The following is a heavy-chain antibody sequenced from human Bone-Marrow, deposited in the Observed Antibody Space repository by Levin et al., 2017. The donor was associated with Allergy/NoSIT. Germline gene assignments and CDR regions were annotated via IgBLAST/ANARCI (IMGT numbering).Heavy chain of an antibody. CDR3: VAHYYENTGWGY. CDR2: INSDGSSI. V-gene: IGHV3-74*01. J-gene: IGHJ4*02. Sequence: GGSLRLSCAASGFTFSSYWMHWVRQAPGKGLVWVSRINSDGSSINYADSVRGRFTISRDNAKNTLYLQMNSLRVEDTAVYYCVAHYYENTGWGYWGQGTLVTVSS. D-gene: IGHD3-22*01. CDR1: GFTFSSYW.